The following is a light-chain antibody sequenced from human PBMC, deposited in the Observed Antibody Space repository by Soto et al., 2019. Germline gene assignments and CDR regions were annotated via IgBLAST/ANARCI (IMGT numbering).Light chain of an antibody. CDR2: AAS. Sequence: DIPLTQSPSFLSASVGDRVTITCRASQGISSYLAWYQEKPGKAPKLLIYAASTLQSGVQSRFSGSGSGTEVPLTIRSLQPEDFSTYYCQQGNSYPLTFGGGTKVELK. CDR3: QQGNSYPLT. V-gene: IGKV1-9*01. CDR1: QGISSY. J-gene: IGKJ4*01.